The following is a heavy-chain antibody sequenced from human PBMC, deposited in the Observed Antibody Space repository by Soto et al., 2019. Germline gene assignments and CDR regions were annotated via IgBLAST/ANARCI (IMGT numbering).Heavy chain of an antibody. V-gene: IGHV3-21*04. D-gene: IGHD3-10*01. J-gene: IGHJ4*02. CDR1: GFTFRSFT. CDR3: AKDFQFGGSGTGYFDN. CDR2: ISSNSAYI. Sequence: PGGSLRLSCAASGFTFRSFTMNWVRQAPGKGLEWVSTISSNSAYIYYTDALRGRFTISRDNAKNTLYLEMKSLRAEDTAVYYCAKDFQFGGSGTGYFDNWGQGTLVTVSS.